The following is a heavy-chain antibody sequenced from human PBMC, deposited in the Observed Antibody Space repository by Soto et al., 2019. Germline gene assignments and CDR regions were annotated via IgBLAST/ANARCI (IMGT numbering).Heavy chain of an antibody. CDR1: GYTFTSYG. V-gene: IGHV1-18*01. J-gene: IGHJ4*02. Sequence: ASVKVSCKASGYTFTSYGISWVRQAPGQGLEWMGWISAYNGNTNYAQNFQGRVTMTTDTSTSTAYMELRSLRSEDTAVYYCTRSISRFLEWLFDYWGQRALVTVSS. CDR2: ISAYNGNT. D-gene: IGHD3-3*01. CDR3: TRSISRFLEWLFDY.